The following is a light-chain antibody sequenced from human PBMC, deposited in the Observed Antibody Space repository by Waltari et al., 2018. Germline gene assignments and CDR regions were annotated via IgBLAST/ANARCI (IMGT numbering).Light chain of an antibody. V-gene: IGLV2-14*03. J-gene: IGLJ2*01. Sequence: QSALTQAASVSGSPGQSITISCTGSRSDVGGYTYVSWYQQHPGKAPKLIIYDVSNRPSGVSNRFSGSKSGNTASLTISGLQAEDEADYYCSSYISSSTLELFGGGTSLTVL. CDR1: RSDVGGYTY. CDR2: DVS. CDR3: SSYISSSTLEL.